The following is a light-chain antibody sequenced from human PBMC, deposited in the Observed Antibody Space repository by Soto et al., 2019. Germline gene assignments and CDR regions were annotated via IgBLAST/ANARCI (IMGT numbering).Light chain of an antibody. CDR1: SSDVGSYNL. CDR3: CSYAGSSPWV. Sequence: QSVLTQPASVSGSPGQSITISCTGTSSDVGSYNLVSWYQQHPGTAPKLMIYEGSKRASGVSNRFSGSTSGITASLTISGLQAEDEADYYCCSYAGSSPWVFGGGTKLTVL. CDR2: EGS. V-gene: IGLV2-23*01. J-gene: IGLJ3*02.